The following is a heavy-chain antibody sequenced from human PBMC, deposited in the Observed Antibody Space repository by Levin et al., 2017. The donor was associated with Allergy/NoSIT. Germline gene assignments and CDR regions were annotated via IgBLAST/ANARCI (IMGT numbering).Heavy chain of an antibody. J-gene: IGHJ6*02. Sequence: GGSLRLSCAASGFTFSSYAMSWVRQAPGKGLEWVSAIGGSGGSTYYADSVKGRFTISRDNSKHTLYLQMNSLRAEDTAVYYCAKEAYNSGWYPFYGMDVWGQGTTVTVSS. CDR2: IGGSGGST. CDR1: GFTFSSYA. CDR3: AKEAYNSGWYPFYGMDV. V-gene: IGHV3-23*01. D-gene: IGHD6-19*01.